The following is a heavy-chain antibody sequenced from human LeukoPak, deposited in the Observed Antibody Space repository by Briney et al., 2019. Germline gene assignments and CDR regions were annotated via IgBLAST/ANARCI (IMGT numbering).Heavy chain of an antibody. CDR1: GFTFASHA. CDR3: AKDQSRVGASDPFDS. V-gene: IGHV3-23*01. D-gene: IGHD1-26*01. Sequence: GGSLRLSCEASGFTFASHAMNWVRQAPGKGLEWVSSISGSGASTYYSDSVKGRFTISRDNSKNTVYLQMNSLSVEDTAVYYCAKDQSRVGASDPFDSWGQGTLVTVSS. J-gene: IGHJ5*01. CDR2: ISGSGAST.